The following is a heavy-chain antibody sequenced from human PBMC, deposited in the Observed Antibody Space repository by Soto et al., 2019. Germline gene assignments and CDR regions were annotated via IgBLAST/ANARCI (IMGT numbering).Heavy chain of an antibody. CDR1: GFTFSSYS. D-gene: IGHD6-19*01. Sequence: EVQLVESGGGLVQPGGSLRLSCTASGFTFSSYSMNWVRQAPGKGLEWVSYITSSSSPIYYADSVKGRFTISRDNAKNSLSLQMNNLRTEDTAFYYCARSSSGWAYFFDNWGQGTLVTVSS. V-gene: IGHV3-48*01. CDR2: ITSSSSPI. CDR3: ARSSSGWAYFFDN. J-gene: IGHJ4*02.